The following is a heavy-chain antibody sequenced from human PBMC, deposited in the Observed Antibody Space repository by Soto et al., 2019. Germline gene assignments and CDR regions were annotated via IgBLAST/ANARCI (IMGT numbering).Heavy chain of an antibody. CDR2: ISAYNGNT. V-gene: IGHV1-18*04. CDR3: ARDDNSSPSDY. CDR1: TNTFTNYG. D-gene: IGHD6-6*01. Sequence: GASVKVSCTASTNTFTNYGFNRVRQAPGQGLEWMGWISAYNGNTIYAQKLRGRVTMTTDTSTSTVYMEVRSLRSDDTAMYYCARDDNSSPSDYWGQGTLVTVSS. J-gene: IGHJ4*02.